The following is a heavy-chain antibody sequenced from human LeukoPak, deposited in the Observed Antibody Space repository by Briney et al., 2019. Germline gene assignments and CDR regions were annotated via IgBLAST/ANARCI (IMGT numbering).Heavy chain of an antibody. J-gene: IGHJ6*03. V-gene: IGHV4-4*07. CDR1: GGSITSYY. CDR2: IYTSGST. CDR3: ARAPDYFYYYYMDV. Sequence: SETLSLTCTVSGGSITSYYWSWLRQPAGKGLEWVGLIYTSGSTNYNPSLKSRVTISADTSKNQFSLKLSSVTAADTAVYYCARAPDYFYYYYMDVWGKGTTVTISS.